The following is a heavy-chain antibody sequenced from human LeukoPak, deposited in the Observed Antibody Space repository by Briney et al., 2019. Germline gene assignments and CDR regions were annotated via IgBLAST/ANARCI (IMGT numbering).Heavy chain of an antibody. J-gene: IGHJ4*02. Sequence: SGGSLRLSCAASGFTFSSYSMNWVRQAPGKGLEWVSYISSSSSTIYYADSVKGRFTISRDNAKNSLYLQMNSLRAEDTAVYYCARFGAVWFGELLFDYWGQGTLVTVSS. V-gene: IGHV3-48*04. CDR2: ISSSSSTI. D-gene: IGHD3-10*01. CDR1: GFTFSSYS. CDR3: ARFGAVWFGELLFDY.